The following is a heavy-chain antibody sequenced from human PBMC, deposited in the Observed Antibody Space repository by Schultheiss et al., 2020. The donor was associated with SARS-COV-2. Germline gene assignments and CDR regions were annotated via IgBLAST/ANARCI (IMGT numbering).Heavy chain of an antibody. Sequence: GGSLRLSCAASGFTFSSYAMSWVRQAPGKGLEWVSAISGSGGSTYYADSVKGRFTISRDNSKNTLYLQMNSLRAEDTALYYCAKVPNYYDSSGYYLTFDYWGQGTLVTVSS. CDR3: AKVPNYYDSSGYYLTFDY. CDR2: ISGSGGST. V-gene: IGHV3-23*01. D-gene: IGHD3-22*01. CDR1: GFTFSSYA. J-gene: IGHJ4*02.